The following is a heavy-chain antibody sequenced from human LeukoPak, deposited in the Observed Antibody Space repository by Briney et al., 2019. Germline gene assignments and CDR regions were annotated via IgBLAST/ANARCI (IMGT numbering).Heavy chain of an antibody. D-gene: IGHD3-22*01. V-gene: IGHV4-34*01. Sequence: SETLSLTCAVYGGSFSGYYWSWIRQPPGKGLEWIGEINHSGGTNYNPSLKSRVTISVDTSKNQFSLKLSSVTAADTAAYYCARGGARGYDSSGYYDGFVYWGQGTLVTVSS. CDR2: INHSGGT. CDR1: GGSFSGYY. CDR3: ARGGARGYDSSGYYDGFVY. J-gene: IGHJ4*02.